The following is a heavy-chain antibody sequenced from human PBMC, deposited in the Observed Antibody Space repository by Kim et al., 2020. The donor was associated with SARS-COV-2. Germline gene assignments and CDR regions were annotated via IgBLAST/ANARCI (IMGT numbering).Heavy chain of an antibody. CDR1: GFTFSSYG. J-gene: IGHJ5*02. CDR3: AKGRQFPSVVVPRDWFDP. V-gene: IGHV3-30*18. Sequence: GGSLRLSCAASGFTFSSYGMHWVRQAPGKGLEWVAVISYDGSNKYYADSVKGRFTISRDNSKNTLYLQMNSLRAEDTAVYYCAKGRQFPSVVVPRDWFDPWGQGTLVTVSS. CDR2: ISYDGSNK. D-gene: IGHD2-2*01.